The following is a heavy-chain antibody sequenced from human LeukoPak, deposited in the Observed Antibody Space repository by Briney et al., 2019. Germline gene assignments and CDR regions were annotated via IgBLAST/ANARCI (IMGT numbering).Heavy chain of an antibody. CDR2: INTDGSTTDNT. J-gene: IGHJ3*01. CDR3: ARGDSLLVDSSAYFRDALDL. V-gene: IGHV3-74*01. D-gene: IGHD3-22*01. CDR1: GFTFSSYW. Sequence: PGGSLRLSCAASGFTFSSYWMHWVRQAPGKGLEWVSRINTDGSTTDNTNYAGSVKGRFTISRDNAKNTLYLQMNSLRAEDTAVCSCARGDSLLVDSSAYFRDALDLWGQGTMVIVSS.